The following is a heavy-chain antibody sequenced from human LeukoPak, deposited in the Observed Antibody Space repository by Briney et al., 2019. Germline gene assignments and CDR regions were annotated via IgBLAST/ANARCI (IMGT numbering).Heavy chain of an antibody. V-gene: IGHV3-7*01. CDR1: GFTFSSYW. D-gene: IGHD2-15*01. Sequence: PGGSLRLSCVASGFTFSSYWMSWVRQAPGKGLEWVANINKDGSEKYYLDSVKGRFTISRDNAMDSLYLQMNSLRAEDTAVHYCARRYCSGGSCYSVDYWGQGTLVTVSS. CDR2: INKDGSEK. J-gene: IGHJ4*02. CDR3: ARRYCSGGSCYSVDY.